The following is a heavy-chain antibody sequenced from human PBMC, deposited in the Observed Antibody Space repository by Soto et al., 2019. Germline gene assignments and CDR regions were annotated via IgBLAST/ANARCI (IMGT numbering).Heavy chain of an antibody. J-gene: IGHJ6*02. V-gene: IGHV1-46*01. Sequence: ASVKVSFKASGYTFTSYYMHWVRQAPGQGLEWMGIINPSGGSTSYAQKFQGRVTMTRDTSTSTVYMELSSLRSEDTAVYYCARVGIDFWSGYYTVPSSGMDVWGQGTTVTVSS. D-gene: IGHD3-3*01. CDR1: GYTFTSYY. CDR3: ARVGIDFWSGYYTVPSSGMDV. CDR2: INPSGGST.